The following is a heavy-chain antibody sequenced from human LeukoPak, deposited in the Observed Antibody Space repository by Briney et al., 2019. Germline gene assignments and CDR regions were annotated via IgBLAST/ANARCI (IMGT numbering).Heavy chain of an antibody. CDR3: ARVPIVVVPAAMEIYYYYYYGMDV. V-gene: IGHV4-59*01. CDR1: GGSISSFY. J-gene: IGHJ6*02. Sequence: SETLSLTCTVSGGSISSFYWSWIRQPPGKGLEWIGYIYYSGSTNYNPSLKSRVTISVDTSKNQFSLKLSSVTAADTAVYYCARVPIVVVPAAMEIYYYYYYGMDVWGQGTTVTVSS. CDR2: IYYSGST. D-gene: IGHD2-2*01.